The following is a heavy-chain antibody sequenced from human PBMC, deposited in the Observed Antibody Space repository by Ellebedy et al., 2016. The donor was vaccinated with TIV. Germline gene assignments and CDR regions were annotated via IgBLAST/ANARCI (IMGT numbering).Heavy chain of an antibody. CDR3: AKGNSSLGDV. Sequence: ETLSLTXAVYGGSFSAYYWSRVRQAPGKGLEWVSAISGSGGSTYYADSVKGRFTISRDNSKNTLYLQMNSLRAEDTAVYYCAKGNSSLGDVWGQGTTVTVSS. CDR2: ISGSGGST. V-gene: IGHV3-23*01. CDR1: GGSFSAYY. D-gene: IGHD1-1*01. J-gene: IGHJ6*02.